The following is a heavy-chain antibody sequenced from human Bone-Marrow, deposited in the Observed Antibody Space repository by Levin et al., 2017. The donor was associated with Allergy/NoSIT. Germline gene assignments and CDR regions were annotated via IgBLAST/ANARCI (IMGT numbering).Heavy chain of an antibody. CDR1: GFTVDDYG. Sequence: PGGSLRLSCAASGFTVDDYGMSWVRQAPGKGLEWVSGINWNGGSTGYADSVKGRFTISRDNAKNSLYLQMNSLRAEDTALYHCARVKEGLSAEDLKKYDVWSGYYAQFWTGREGYYYYDMDVWGKGTTVTVSS. D-gene: IGHD3-3*01. V-gene: IGHV3-20*01. J-gene: IGHJ6*03. CDR3: ARVKEGLSAEDLKKYDVWSGYYAQFWTGREGYYYYDMDV. CDR2: INWNGGST.